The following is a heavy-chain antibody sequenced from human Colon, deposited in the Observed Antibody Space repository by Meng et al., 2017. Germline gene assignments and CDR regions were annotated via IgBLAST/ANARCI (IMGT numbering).Heavy chain of an antibody. V-gene: IGHV4-4*02. D-gene: IGHD3-9*01. CDR3: VRQGMTSYSWGY. CDR2: ISQSGTT. Sequence: QVQVQESGPGLVKPSGTLSLPCAVSSGSISSSNWWSWVRQPPGKGLEWIGEISQSGTTYYNPSLKSRVTITGDWSKNQFSLNLNSVTAADTALYYCVRQGMTSYSWGYWGQGTLVTVSS. J-gene: IGHJ4*02. CDR1: SGSISSSNW.